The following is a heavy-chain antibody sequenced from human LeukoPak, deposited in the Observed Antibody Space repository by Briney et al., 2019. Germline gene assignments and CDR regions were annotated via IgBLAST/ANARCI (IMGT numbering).Heavy chain of an antibody. D-gene: IGHD3-3*01. CDR1: GFTFSSYG. Sequence: PGGSLRPSCAASGFTFSSYGMHWVRQAPGKGLEWVAVIWYDGSNKYYADSVKGRFTISRDNSKNTLYLQMNSLRAEDTAVYYCARGGTYYDFWNGYSYYYGMDVWGQGTTVTVSS. CDR3: ARGGTYYDFWNGYSYYYGMDV. CDR2: IWYDGSNK. V-gene: IGHV3-33*01. J-gene: IGHJ6*02.